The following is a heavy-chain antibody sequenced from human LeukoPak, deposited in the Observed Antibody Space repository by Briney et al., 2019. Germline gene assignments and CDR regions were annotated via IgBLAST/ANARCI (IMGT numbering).Heavy chain of an antibody. CDR3: ARDSGDYGFFHY. V-gene: IGHV4-31*03. J-gene: IGHJ4*02. CDR1: GGSIGSSSYY. Sequence: PSETLSLTCTVSGGSIGSSSYYWSWIRQHPGKGLEWIGYIYYSGSTYYNPSLKSRVTVSVDTSKNQFSLKLSSVTAADTAVYYCARDSGDYGFFHYWGQGTLVTVSS. D-gene: IGHD4-17*01. CDR2: IYYSGST.